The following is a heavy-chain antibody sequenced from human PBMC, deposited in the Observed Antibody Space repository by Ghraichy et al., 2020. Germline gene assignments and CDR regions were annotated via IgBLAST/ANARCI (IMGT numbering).Heavy chain of an antibody. CDR3: ARGDSYYYYYGMDV. J-gene: IGHJ6*02. D-gene: IGHD3-22*01. Sequence: ASAKVSCKASGYTFTGYYMHWVRQAPGQGLEWMGWINPNSGGTNYAQKFQGRVTMTRDTSISTAYMELSRLRSDDTAVYYCARGDSYYYYYGMDVWGQGTTVTVSS. V-gene: IGHV1-2*02. CDR2: INPNSGGT. CDR1: GYTFTGYY.